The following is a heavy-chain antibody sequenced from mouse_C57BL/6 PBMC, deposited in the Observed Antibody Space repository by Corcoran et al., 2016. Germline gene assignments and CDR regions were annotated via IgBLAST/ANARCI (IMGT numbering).Heavy chain of an antibody. J-gene: IGHJ4*01. CDR1: GYSITRGYY. CDR2: ISYDGSN. Sequence: DVQLQESGPGLVKPSQSISLTSSVTGYSITRGYYWNWNRQFPGNKLEWMGYISYDGSNNYNPSLKNRITITRDTSKNQFFLKLNSVTTEDTATYYCARGGPYAMDYWGQGTSVTVSS. CDR3: ARGGPYAMDY. V-gene: IGHV3-6*01.